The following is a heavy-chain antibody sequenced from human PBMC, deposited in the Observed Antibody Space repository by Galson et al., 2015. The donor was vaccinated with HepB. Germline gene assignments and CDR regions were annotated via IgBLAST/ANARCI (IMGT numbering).Heavy chain of an antibody. CDR3: VWSPFDY. V-gene: IGHV3-48*02. CDR1: GFPFSTYS. J-gene: IGHJ4*02. CDR2: ISSTSTTI. D-gene: IGHD2-8*02. Sequence: SLRLSCAASGFPFSTYSMTWVRQAPGKGLEWVSYISSTSTTIYYADSVKGRFTVSRDNARNSLYLQMNSLRDDDTAVYYCVWSPFDYWGQGTLVTVSS.